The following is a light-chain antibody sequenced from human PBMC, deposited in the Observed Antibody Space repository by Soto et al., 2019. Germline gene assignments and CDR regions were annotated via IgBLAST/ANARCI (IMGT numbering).Light chain of an antibody. V-gene: IGLV2-23*01. CDR1: SSDVGSYNL. CDR3: CSYAGVTVL. Sequence: QSALTQPASVSGSPGQSITISCTGTSSDVGSYNLVSWYQQYPGKAPKLMIYEGSKRPSGVSNRFSGYKSGNTASLTISGLQAEDEADYYCCSYAGVTVLFGGGTKLTVL. CDR2: EGS. J-gene: IGLJ3*02.